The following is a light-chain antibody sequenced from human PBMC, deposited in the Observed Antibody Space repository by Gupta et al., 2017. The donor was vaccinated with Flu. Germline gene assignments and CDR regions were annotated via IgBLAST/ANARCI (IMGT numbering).Light chain of an antibody. V-gene: IGLV3-25*03. J-gene: IGLJ1*01. Sequence: GQTARITCSGDALTNKYVYGFQQKPGQAPELLIYKDNERPSGIPERFSASGSGTTVTLTISGVQAEDEADYYCQSADSTSNYYVFGAGTKVTVL. CDR3: QSADSTSNYYV. CDR1: ALTNKY. CDR2: KDN.